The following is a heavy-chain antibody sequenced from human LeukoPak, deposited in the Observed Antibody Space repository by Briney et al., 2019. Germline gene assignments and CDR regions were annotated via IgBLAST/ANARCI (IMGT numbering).Heavy chain of an antibody. J-gene: IGHJ5*01. V-gene: IGHV3-23*01. CDR3: AKHGRGLPDS. D-gene: IGHD3/OR15-3a*01. CDR2: ISGSGGST. Sequence: GGSLRLSCAASGFTFSSYAMSWVRQAPGKGLEWVSAISGSGGSTYYAGSVKGRFTISRDNSKNTLYLQMNSLRVEDTAIYYCAKHGRGLPDSWGQGTLVTVSS. CDR1: GFTFSSYA.